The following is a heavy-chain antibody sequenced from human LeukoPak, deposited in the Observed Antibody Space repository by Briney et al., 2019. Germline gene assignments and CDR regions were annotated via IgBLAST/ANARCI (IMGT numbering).Heavy chain of an antibody. D-gene: IGHD1-1*01. CDR1: GFTFTNYG. CDR2: ISAYNGDT. J-gene: IGHJ4*02. CDR3: ARIAERQLAYYFDY. Sequence: ASVKVSCKASGFTFTNYGFTWVRQAPGQGLEWTGWISAYNGDTNYAQKLQGRVTMTTDTSTGTAYMELRSLRSDDTAVYYCARIAERQLAYYFDYWGQGTLVTVSS. V-gene: IGHV1-18*01.